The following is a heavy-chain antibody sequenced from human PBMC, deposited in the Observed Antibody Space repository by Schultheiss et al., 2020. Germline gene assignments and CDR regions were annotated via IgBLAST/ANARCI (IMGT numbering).Heavy chain of an antibody. Sequence: GGSLRLSCAASGFTFSSYWMHWVRQAPGKGLVWVSYISSSGSTIYYADSVKGRFTISRDNAKNSLYLQMNSLRAEDTAVYYCARYLSGWYFDYWGQGTLVTVSS. CDR1: GFTFSSYW. D-gene: IGHD6-19*01. CDR3: ARYLSGWYFDY. CDR2: ISSSGSTI. V-gene: IGHV3-48*04. J-gene: IGHJ4*02.